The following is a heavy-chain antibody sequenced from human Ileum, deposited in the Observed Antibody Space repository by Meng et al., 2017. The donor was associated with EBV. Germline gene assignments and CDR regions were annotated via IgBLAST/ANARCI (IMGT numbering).Heavy chain of an antibody. J-gene: IGHJ5*02. CDR3: ARRDTAWFDP. V-gene: IGHV4-39*01. D-gene: IGHD2-21*02. Sequence: QLYLPGSDPGLGKPSQTLSLTCGVSVGSSTSYSYYWGWIRQPPGKGLEWIATIYHTGSTYYNPSLKSRVTISVDTSKNEFSLKVTSVTAADTALYYCARRDTAWFDPWGRGTLVTVSS. CDR2: IYHTGST. CDR1: VGSSTSYSYY.